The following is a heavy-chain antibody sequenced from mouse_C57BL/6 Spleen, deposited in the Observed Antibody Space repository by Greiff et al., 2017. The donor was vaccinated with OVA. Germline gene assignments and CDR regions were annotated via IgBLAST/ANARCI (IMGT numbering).Heavy chain of an antibody. CDR3: ARSSITTAPYYAMDY. D-gene: IGHD1-1*01. CDR2: IYPSDSET. Sequence: QVQLKQPGAELVRPGSSVKLSCKASGYTFTSYWMDWVKQRPGQGLEWIGNIYPSDSETHYNQKFKDKATLTVDKSSSTAYMQLSSLTSEDSAVYYGARSSITTAPYYAMDYWGQGTSVTVSS. CDR1: GYTFTSYW. V-gene: IGHV1-61*01. J-gene: IGHJ4*01.